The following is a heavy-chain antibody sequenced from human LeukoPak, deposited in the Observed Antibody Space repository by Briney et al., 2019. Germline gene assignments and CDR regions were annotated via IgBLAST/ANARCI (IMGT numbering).Heavy chain of an antibody. CDR2: IYPGDSDT. V-gene: IGHV5-51*01. Sequence: GESLKISCKGSGYSFTSYWIGWVRQMPGKGLEWMGIIYPGDSDTRYSPSFQGQVTISADKSTSTAYLHWSSLKASDTAIYYCAILQGISSTGIDYWGQGTVVTVSS. D-gene: IGHD2-2*01. CDR3: AILQGISSTGIDY. CDR1: GYSFTSYW. J-gene: IGHJ4*02.